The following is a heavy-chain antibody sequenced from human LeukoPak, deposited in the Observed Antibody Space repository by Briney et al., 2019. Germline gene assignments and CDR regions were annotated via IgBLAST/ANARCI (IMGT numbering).Heavy chain of an antibody. CDR1: GFTFSSYA. CDR2: ISGSGGST. D-gene: IGHD5-18*01. J-gene: IGHJ6*03. V-gene: IGHV3-23*01. CDR3: AKDLLRNTAMVTGYDYYYYMDV. Sequence: GGSLRLSCAASGFTFSSYAMSWVRQAPGKGLEWVSAISGSGGSTYYADSVKGRFTISRDNSKNTLYLQMNSLRAEDTAVYYCAKDLLRNTAMVTGYDYYYYMDVWGKGTTVTVSS.